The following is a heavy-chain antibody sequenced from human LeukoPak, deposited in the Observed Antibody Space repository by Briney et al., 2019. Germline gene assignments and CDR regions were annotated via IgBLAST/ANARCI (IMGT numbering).Heavy chain of an antibody. D-gene: IGHD3-10*01. CDR1: GLMFSSYG. J-gene: IGHJ4*02. CDR3: ARERGYYGSGSYYKDY. Sequence: GGSLRLSCEASGLMFSSYGMHWVRQAPGKGLEWVAVIWYDGSNKYYADSVKGRFTISRDNSKNTLYLQMNSLRAEDTAIYYCARERGYYGSGSYYKDYWGQGTLVTVSS. V-gene: IGHV3-33*01. CDR2: IWYDGSNK.